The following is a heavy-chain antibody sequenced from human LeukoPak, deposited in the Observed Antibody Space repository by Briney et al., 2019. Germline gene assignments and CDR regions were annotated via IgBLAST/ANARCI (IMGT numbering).Heavy chain of an antibody. V-gene: IGHV4-39*07. CDR1: GGSISSSSYY. J-gene: IGHJ4*02. CDR2: IYYSGST. CDR3: ARGLHYGDYLDY. Sequence: SETLSLTCTVSGGSISSSSYYWGWIRQPPGKGLEWIGSIYYSGSTYYNPSLKSRVTISVDTSKNQFSLKLSSVTAEDTAVYYCARGLHYGDYLDYWGQGTLVTVSS. D-gene: IGHD4-17*01.